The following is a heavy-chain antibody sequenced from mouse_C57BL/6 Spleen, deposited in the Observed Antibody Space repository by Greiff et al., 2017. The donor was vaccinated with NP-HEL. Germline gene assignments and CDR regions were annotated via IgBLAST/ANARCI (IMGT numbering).Heavy chain of an antibody. Sequence: QVQLQQPGAELVKPGASVKVSCKASGYTFTSYWMHWVKQRPGQGLEWIGRILPSVSDTNYNQKFKGKATLTVDKSSSTDYMQLSSLTSEDSAVYYCATHYYGSSYDAMDYWGQGTSVTVSA. CDR2: ILPSVSDT. CDR3: ATHYYGSSYDAMDY. CDR1: GYTFTSYW. V-gene: IGHV1-74*01. J-gene: IGHJ4*01. D-gene: IGHD1-1*01.